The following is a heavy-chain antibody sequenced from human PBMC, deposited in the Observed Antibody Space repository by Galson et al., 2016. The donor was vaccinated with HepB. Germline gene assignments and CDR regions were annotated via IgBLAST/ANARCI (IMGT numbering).Heavy chain of an antibody. CDR2: IFHGGSI. CDR1: GASISSITW. CDR3: ARLWYDNSGYFPFYLHGLDV. D-gene: IGHD3-22*01. Sequence: SEPLSLTCAVSGASISSITWWSWVRQSPGKGLEWIGEIFHGGSIFYNPSLKSRVTKPVDKSKNLFSLNLTSVTAADTAVYYCARLWYDNSGYFPFYLHGLDVWGPGTTVTVSS. V-gene: IGHV4-4*02. J-gene: IGHJ6*02.